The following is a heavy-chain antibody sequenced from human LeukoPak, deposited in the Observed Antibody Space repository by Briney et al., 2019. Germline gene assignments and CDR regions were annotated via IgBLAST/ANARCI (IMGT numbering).Heavy chain of an antibody. CDR3: ARGGRGIPPYGMDV. V-gene: IGHV3-48*03. Sequence: PGGSLRLSCAASGFTFSSYEMNWVRQAPGKGLEWVSYSSGGGSNIYYAESVRGRFTISRDNAKNSLYLQMNSLRAEDTAVYYCARGGRGIPPYGMDVWGKGTPVTVSS. J-gene: IGHJ6*04. CDR1: GFTFSSYE. D-gene: IGHD3-16*01. CDR2: SSGGGSNI.